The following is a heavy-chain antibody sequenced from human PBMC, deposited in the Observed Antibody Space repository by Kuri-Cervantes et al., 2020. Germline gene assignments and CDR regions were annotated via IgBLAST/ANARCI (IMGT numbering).Heavy chain of an antibody. V-gene: IGHV5-51*01. Sequence: KVSCKGSGYSFTSYWSGWVRQMPGKGLEWMGIIYPGDSDTRYSPSFQGQVTISADKSINTAYLQWSIMKASDTAMYYCARAYGSGGSYDYWGQGTLVTVSS. CDR1: GYSFTSYW. D-gene: IGHD3-10*01. J-gene: IGHJ4*02. CDR2: IYPGDSDT. CDR3: ARAYGSGGSYDY.